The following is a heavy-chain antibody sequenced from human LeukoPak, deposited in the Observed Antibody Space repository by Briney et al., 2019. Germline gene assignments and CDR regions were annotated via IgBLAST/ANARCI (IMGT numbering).Heavy chain of an antibody. CDR2: INHSGST. D-gene: IGHD3-10*01. Sequence: PSETLSLTCAVYGGSFSGYYWSWIRQPPGKGLEWVGEINHSGSTNYNPSLKSRVTISVDTSKNQFSLKLSSVTAADTAVYYCARALFYGSGSYYLHRYYGMDVWGQETTVTVSS. CDR3: ARALFYGSGSYYLHRYYGMDV. J-gene: IGHJ6*02. V-gene: IGHV4-34*01. CDR1: GGSFSGYY.